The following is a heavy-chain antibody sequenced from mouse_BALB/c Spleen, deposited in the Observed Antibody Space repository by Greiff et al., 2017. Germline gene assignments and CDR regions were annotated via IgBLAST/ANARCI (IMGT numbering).Heavy chain of an antibody. D-gene: IGHD1-1*01. J-gene: IGHJ4*01. CDR1: GFSLTSYG. CDR3: ARDGSYYGSSYDYAMDY. V-gene: IGHV2-9*02. CDR2: IWAGGST. Sequence: VHLVESGPGLVAPSQSLSITCTVSGFSLTSYGVHWVRQPPGKGLEWLGVIWAGGSTNYNSALMSRLSISKDNSKSQVFLKMNSLQTDDTAMYYCARDGSYYGSSYDYAMDYWGQGTSVTVSS.